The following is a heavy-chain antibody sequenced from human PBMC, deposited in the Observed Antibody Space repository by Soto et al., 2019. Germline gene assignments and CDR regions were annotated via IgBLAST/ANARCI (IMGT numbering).Heavy chain of an antibody. CDR2: ISGSGGST. J-gene: IGHJ6*02. CDR1: GFTFSSYA. D-gene: IGHD4-17*01. CDR3: AKDYGDYMYYYHYGMHV. Sequence: EVQLLESGGGLVQPGGSLRLSCAASGFTFSSYAMSWVRQAPGKGLEWVSAISGSGGSTYYADSVKGRCTISRDNSKIPLYLQMNSLSAEDTAVYYCAKDYGDYMYYYHYGMHVWRQGPTVTVS. V-gene: IGHV3-23*01.